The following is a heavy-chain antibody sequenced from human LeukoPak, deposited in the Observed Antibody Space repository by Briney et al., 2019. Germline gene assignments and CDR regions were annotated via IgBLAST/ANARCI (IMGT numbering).Heavy chain of an antibody. CDR1: VYTFTGHY. CDR2: INPRNAAT. V-gene: IGHV1-2*02. J-gene: IGHJ4*02. CDR3: ARTLYIAAAPGGFDY. D-gene: IGHD6-13*01. Sequence: ASVNVSCKASVYTFTGHYMHWVRQAPGQGLEWMGWINPRNAATNYAQKFQGRVTMTRDTSTGTIYMEMTSLRSDDTAIFYCARTLYIAAAPGGFDYWGQGTLVTVSS.